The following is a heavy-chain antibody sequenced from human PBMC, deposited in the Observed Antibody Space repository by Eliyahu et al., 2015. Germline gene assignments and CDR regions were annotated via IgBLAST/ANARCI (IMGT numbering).Heavy chain of an antibody. CDR2: ISSSGSTI. Sequence: QVQLVESGGGLVKPGGSLRLSCAAXGFPFSXYSXXWXRXAPGKGLEWVSYISSSGSTIYYADXVKGRFTISRDNAKNSLYLQMNSLRAEDTAVYYCARCGGTGDFWSGYYAAYYYYGMDVWGQGTTVTVSS. CDR3: ARCGGTGDFWSGYYAAYYYYGMDV. D-gene: IGHD3-3*01. CDR1: GFPFSXYS. V-gene: IGHV3-11*01. J-gene: IGHJ6*02.